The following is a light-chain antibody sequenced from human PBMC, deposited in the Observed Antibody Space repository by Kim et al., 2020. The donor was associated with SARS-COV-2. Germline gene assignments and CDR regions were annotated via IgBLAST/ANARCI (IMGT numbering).Light chain of an antibody. Sequence: QAGLTQPPSVSKGLRQTATLTCTGDSNNVGDQGATWLQQHQGHPPKLLSYRNNNRPSGISERFSASRSGNTASLTIAGLQPDDGGDYYCSAWDRRLSAWVFGEGTQLTVL. V-gene: IGLV10-54*04. CDR1: SNNVGDQG. J-gene: IGLJ3*02. CDR2: RNN. CDR3: SAWDRRLSAWV.